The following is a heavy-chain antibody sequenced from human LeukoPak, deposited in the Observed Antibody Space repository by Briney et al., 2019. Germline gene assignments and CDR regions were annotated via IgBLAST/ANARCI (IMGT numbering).Heavy chain of an antibody. D-gene: IGHD1-26*01. CDR1: GVFISSHY. Sequence: PSETLSLTCTVSGVFISSHYWSWIRQPPGKGLEWIGYIYNSGSTNYNPSLKSRVTISIDTSKNQFSLNLTSVTPADTAVYYCARVGSGSFRDWGQGTLVTVSS. CDR3: ARVGSGSFRD. V-gene: IGHV4-59*11. CDR2: IYNSGST. J-gene: IGHJ4*02.